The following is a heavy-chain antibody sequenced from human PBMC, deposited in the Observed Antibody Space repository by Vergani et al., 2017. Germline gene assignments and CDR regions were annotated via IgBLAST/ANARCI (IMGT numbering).Heavy chain of an antibody. Sequence: QVQLQQWGAGLLKPSETLSLSCAVYGGSFSGYYWSWIRQPPGKGLEWIGEINHSGSTNYNPSLKSRVTISVDTSKNQFSLKLSSVTAADTAVYYCASGPRVYCSSTSCSNYYYYYMDVWGKGTTVTVSS. CDR3: ASGPRVYCSSTSCSNYYYYYMDV. CDR1: GGSFSGYY. J-gene: IGHJ6*03. D-gene: IGHD2-2*01. CDR2: INHSGST. V-gene: IGHV4-34*01.